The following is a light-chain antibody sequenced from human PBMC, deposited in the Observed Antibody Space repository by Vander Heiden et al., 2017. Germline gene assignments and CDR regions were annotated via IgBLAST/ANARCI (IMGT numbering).Light chain of an antibody. CDR3: QSYDNSLKSVV. CDR2: GNF. J-gene: IGLJ2*01. Sequence: QSVLTQPPSVSGAPGQRITISCTGSSSNIGAGLDIHWYRHLPGTAPKLLIYGNFKRPSGVPDRFSVSKSGTSASLAVTGLQAEDEADYYCQSYDNSLKSVVFGGGTKLTVL. CDR1: SSNIGAGLD. V-gene: IGLV1-40*01.